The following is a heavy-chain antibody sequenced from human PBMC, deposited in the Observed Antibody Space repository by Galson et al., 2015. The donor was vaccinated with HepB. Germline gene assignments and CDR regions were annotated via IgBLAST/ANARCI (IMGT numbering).Heavy chain of an antibody. CDR2: IVPISGNT. CDR3: ARVQQQLNPYYFDY. J-gene: IGHJ4*02. Sequence: SVKVSCKASGFTFTSYAIKWVRQARRQGLEWIGWIVPISGNTNYAQKFQERVTITRDKSTSTAYMELSSLRSEDTAVYYCARVQQQLNPYYFDYWGQGTLVTVSS. CDR1: GFTFTSYA. V-gene: IGHV1-58*02. D-gene: IGHD6-13*01.